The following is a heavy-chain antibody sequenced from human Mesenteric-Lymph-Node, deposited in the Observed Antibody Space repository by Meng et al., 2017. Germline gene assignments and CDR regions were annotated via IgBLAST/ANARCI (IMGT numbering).Heavy chain of an antibody. J-gene: IGHJ4*02. CDR3: ATRGLYSSGCYPDY. CDR1: GYTLTELS. V-gene: IGHV1-24*01. CDR2: FDPEDGET. D-gene: IGHD6-19*01. Sequence: ASVKVSCKVSGYTLTELSMHWVRQAPGKGLEWMGGFDPEDGETIYAQKFQGRVTMTEDTSTDTAYMELSSLRSEDTAVYYCATRGLYSSGCYPDYWGQGTLVTVSS.